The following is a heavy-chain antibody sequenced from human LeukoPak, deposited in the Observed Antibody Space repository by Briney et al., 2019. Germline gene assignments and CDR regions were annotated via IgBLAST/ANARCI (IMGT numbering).Heavy chain of an antibody. J-gene: IGHJ4*02. CDR3: ARGDTAMALYFDY. Sequence: SETLSLTCTVSGGSISSYYWSWIRQPPGKGLEWFGYIYYSGSTNYNPSLKSRVTISVDTSKNQFSLKLSSVTAADTAVYYCARGDTAMALYFDYWGQGTLVTVSS. CDR1: GGSISSYY. V-gene: IGHV4-59*01. D-gene: IGHD5-18*01. CDR2: IYYSGST.